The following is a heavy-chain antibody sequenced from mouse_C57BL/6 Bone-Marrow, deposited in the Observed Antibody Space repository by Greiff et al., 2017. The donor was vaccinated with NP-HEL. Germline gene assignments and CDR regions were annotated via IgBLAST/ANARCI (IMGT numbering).Heavy chain of an antibody. Sequence: VQLQQSGPELVKPGASVKISCKASGYTFTDYYMNWVKQSHGKSLEWIGDINPNNGGTSYNQKFKGKATLTVDKSSSTAYMELRSLTSEDSAVYYCARWRYYGSSLYYFDYGGQGTTLTVSS. CDR1: GYTFTDYY. CDR2: INPNNGGT. V-gene: IGHV1-26*01. D-gene: IGHD1-1*01. J-gene: IGHJ2*01. CDR3: ARWRYYGSSLYYFDY.